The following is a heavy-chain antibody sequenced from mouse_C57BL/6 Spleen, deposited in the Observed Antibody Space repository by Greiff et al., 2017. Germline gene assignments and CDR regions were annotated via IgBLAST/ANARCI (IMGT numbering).Heavy chain of an antibody. CDR3: ARPEASWSFDV. J-gene: IGHJ1*03. V-gene: IGHV2-2*01. CDR2: IWSGGST. Sequence: QVQLQQPGPGLVQPSQSLSITCTVSGFSLTSYGVHWVRQSPGKGLEWLGVIWSGGSTDYNAAFISRLSISKDNSKSQVFFKMNSLQADDTAIYYCARPEASWSFDVWGTGTTVTVAS. CDR1: GFSLTSYG. D-gene: IGHD6-1*01.